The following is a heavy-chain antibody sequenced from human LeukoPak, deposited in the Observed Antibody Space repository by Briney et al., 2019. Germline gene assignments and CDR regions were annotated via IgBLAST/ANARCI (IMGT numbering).Heavy chain of an antibody. CDR3: AKGITMVRGVIINRYYYYGMDV. CDR2: ISGSGGST. D-gene: IGHD3-10*01. J-gene: IGHJ6*02. CDR1: GFTFSSYA. V-gene: IGHV3-23*01. Sequence: GGSLRLSCAASGFTFSSYAMSWVRQAPGKGLEWVSAISGSGGSTYYADSVKGRFTISRDNSKNTLYLQMNSLRAEDTAVYYCAKGITMVRGVIINRYYYYGMDVWGQGTTVTVSS.